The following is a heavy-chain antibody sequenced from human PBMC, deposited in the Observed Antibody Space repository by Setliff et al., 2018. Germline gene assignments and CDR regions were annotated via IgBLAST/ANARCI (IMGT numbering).Heavy chain of an antibody. CDR3: ARGYRGYYNFWSGSQGANWFDP. CDR2: ISWNSGSI. Sequence: GGSLRLSCAASGFTFDDYAMHWVRQAPGKGLEWVSGISWNSGSICYVDSVKGRFTISRDNAKNSLYLQMNSLRAEDTAVYYCARGYRGYYNFWSGSQGANWFDPWGQGTLVTVSS. D-gene: IGHD3-3*01. V-gene: IGHV3-9*01. J-gene: IGHJ5*02. CDR1: GFTFDDYA.